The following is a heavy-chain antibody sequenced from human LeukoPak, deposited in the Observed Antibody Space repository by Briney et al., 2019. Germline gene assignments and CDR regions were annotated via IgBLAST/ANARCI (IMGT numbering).Heavy chain of an antibody. CDR1: GFTFSSYA. J-gene: IGHJ4*02. V-gene: IGHV3-53*01. CDR3: ARGQYCSGGSCYSFDY. Sequence: GGSLRLSCAASGFTFSSYAMSWVRQAPGKGLDWVSVIYSGGSTYYADSVKGRFTTSRDNSKNTLYLQMNSLRAEDTAVYYCARGQYCSGGSCYSFDYWGQGTLVTVSS. D-gene: IGHD2-15*01. CDR2: IYSGGST.